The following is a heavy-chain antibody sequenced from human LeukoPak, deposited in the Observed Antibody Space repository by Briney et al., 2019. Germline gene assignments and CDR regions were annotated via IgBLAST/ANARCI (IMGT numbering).Heavy chain of an antibody. V-gene: IGHV3-7*01. D-gene: IGHD5-24*01. Sequence: GGSLRLSCAVSGSTFSSHWMSWVRQATGKGLEWVANIKQDGSETYYVDSVKGRFTISRDNAKNSLFLQMNSLRAEDTAVYYCARDGEMPTIYFDYWGQGTLVTVSS. CDR2: IKQDGSET. J-gene: IGHJ4*02. CDR3: ARDGEMPTIYFDY. CDR1: GSTFSSHW.